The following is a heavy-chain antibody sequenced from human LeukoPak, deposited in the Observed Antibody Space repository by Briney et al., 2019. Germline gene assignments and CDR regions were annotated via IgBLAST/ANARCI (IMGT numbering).Heavy chain of an antibody. CDR1: GGSISSGDYY. Sequence: SETLSLTCTVSGGSISSGDYYWSWIRQPPGKGLEWIGYIYYSGSTYYNPSLKSRVTISVDTSKNQLSLKLSSVTAADTAVYYCARGGFSYGYYFDSWGQGTLVTVSS. CDR3: ARGGFSYGYYFDS. D-gene: IGHD5-18*01. J-gene: IGHJ4*02. V-gene: IGHV4-30-4*02. CDR2: IYYSGST.